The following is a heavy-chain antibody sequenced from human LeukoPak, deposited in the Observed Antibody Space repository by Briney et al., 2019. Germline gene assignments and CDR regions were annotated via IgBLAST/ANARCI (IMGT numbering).Heavy chain of an antibody. J-gene: IGHJ3*02. CDR3: ARPDYYDSSGYGAFDI. D-gene: IGHD3-22*01. V-gene: IGHV4-59*12. CDR1: GASINSYY. CDR2: IFYSGST. Sequence: SETLSLTCTVSGASINSYYWSWIRQPPGKGLEWIGYIFYSGSTNYNPSLKSRVTISVDTSKNQFSLKLSSVTAADTAVYYCARPDYYDSSGYGAFDIWGQGTMVTVSS.